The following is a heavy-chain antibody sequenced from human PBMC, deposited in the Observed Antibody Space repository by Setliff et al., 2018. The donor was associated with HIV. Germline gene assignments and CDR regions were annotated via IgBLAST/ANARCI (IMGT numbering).Heavy chain of an antibody. D-gene: IGHD2-2*01. CDR2: IYYNGNAY. Sequence: LSLTCTVSGGSISSANYYWSWIRQPPGKGLEWIGYIYYNGNAYYYNPSLKSRTTISLDTSMNQFSLKLTSVTAADTAVYYCARGGTSSNWFGPWGQGTLVTVSS. J-gene: IGHJ5*02. CDR3: ARGGTSSNWFGP. CDR1: GGSISSANYY. V-gene: IGHV4-30-4*08.